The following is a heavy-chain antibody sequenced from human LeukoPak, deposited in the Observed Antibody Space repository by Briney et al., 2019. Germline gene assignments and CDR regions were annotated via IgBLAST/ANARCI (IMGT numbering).Heavy chain of an antibody. CDR1: GYTFISYG. D-gene: IGHD6-19*01. CDR2: ISAYNGHT. V-gene: IGHV1-18*04. J-gene: IGHJ4*02. Sequence: ASVNVSCKASGYTFISYGFSWVRQAPGQGLEWMGWISAYNGHTNYAQKFQGRVTMTTDTSTSTGYMELRSLRSDDTAVYYCARDKDLGAVAGTFDYWGQGTLVTVSS. CDR3: ARDKDLGAVAGTFDY.